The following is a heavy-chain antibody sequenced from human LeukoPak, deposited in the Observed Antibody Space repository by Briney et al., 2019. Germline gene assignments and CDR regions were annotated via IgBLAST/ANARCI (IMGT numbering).Heavy chain of an antibody. Sequence: GGSLRLSCAASGFTFGDYAMHWVRQAPGKGLEWVSGISWNSGSIGYADSVKGRFTISRDNAKNSLYLQMNSLRAEDTALYYCVRGFGSRGFDYWGQGTLVTVSS. V-gene: IGHV3-9*01. CDR2: ISWNSGSI. D-gene: IGHD3-10*01. CDR1: GFTFGDYA. J-gene: IGHJ4*02. CDR3: VRGFGSRGFDY.